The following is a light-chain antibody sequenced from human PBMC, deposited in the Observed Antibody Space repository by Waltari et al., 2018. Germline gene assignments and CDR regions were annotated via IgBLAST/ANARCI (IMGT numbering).Light chain of an antibody. Sequence: DTVMTKSPDSLAVSLGERATINCKSSESLFYSPDNKSYLAWYQQKPGQPPQLLLSRSSTRESGVPDRFSVSGSGTDFTLTISSLQAADVAVYFCQQYYSTPYTFGRGTRLEI. CDR2: RSS. V-gene: IGKV4-1*01. CDR1: ESLFYSPDNKSY. J-gene: IGKJ2*01. CDR3: QQYYSTPYT.